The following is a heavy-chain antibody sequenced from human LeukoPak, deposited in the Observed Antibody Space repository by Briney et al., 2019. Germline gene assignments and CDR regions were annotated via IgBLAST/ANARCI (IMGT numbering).Heavy chain of an antibody. J-gene: IGHJ5*02. Sequence: ASVKVSCKASGYTFTSYDINWVRQATGQGLEWMGWMNPNSGNTGYAQKFQGRVTMTRNTSISTAYMELSSLRPEDTAVYYCARAGSGSYYNWFDPWGQGTLVTVSS. V-gene: IGHV1-8*01. CDR3: ARAGSGSYYNWFDP. CDR2: MNPNSGNT. D-gene: IGHD3-10*01. CDR1: GYTFTSYD.